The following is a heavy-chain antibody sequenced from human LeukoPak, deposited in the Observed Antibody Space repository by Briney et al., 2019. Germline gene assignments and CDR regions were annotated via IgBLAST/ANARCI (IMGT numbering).Heavy chain of an antibody. CDR3: ARVLGRDGYNYVY. V-gene: IGHV4-31*03. CDR2: IYYSGST. D-gene: IGHD5-24*01. J-gene: IGHJ4*02. CDR1: GGSISSGGYY. Sequence: PSQTLSLTCTVSGGSISSGGYYWSWIRQHPGKGLEWIGYIYYSGSTYYNPSLASRVTMSLDTSKNQFSLKLSSVTAADTAVYYYARVLGRDGYNYVYWGQGTLVTVSS.